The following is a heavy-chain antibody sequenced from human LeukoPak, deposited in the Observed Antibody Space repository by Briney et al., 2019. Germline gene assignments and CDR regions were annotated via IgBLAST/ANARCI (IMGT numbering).Heavy chain of an antibody. Sequence: KTSETLSLTCSVSGRSINDFYLTWVRQPPGKGQEWIGHIYSDGRTEYSPSLKSRLDLSVDTSKNQISLRLRSVTAADTAFYFCARDEDWVGGGAPSLWGQGTLVTVSS. J-gene: IGHJ4*02. CDR2: IYSDGRT. V-gene: IGHV4-59*01. D-gene: IGHD3-16*01. CDR1: GRSINDFY. CDR3: ARDEDWVGGGAPSL.